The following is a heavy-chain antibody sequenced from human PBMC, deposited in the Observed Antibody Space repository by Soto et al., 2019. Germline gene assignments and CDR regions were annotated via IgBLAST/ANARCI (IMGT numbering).Heavy chain of an antibody. Sequence: SETLSLTCTVSGGSVSSGTYYWSWIRQPPGKRLEWIGYVYYSGDTSYNPSLKSRVTISVDMSTSTAYMELSSLRSEDTAVYYCAADPVDTAMVPGDYWGQGTLVTVSS. V-gene: IGHV4-61*01. CDR2: VYYSGDT. D-gene: IGHD5-18*01. J-gene: IGHJ4*02. CDR1: GGSVSSGTYY. CDR3: AADPVDTAMVPGDY.